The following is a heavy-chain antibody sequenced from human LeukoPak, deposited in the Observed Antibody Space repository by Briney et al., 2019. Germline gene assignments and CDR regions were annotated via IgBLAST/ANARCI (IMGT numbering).Heavy chain of an antibody. CDR1: GYSISNGYY. D-gene: IGHD6-13*01. V-gene: IGHV4-38-2*02. CDR3: ARDGEVLSSSWFWFDP. J-gene: IGHJ5*02. CDR2: IYHSGSA. Sequence: SETLSLTCTVSGYSISNGYYWGWIRHPPGKGLEWIGNIYHSGSAYYNPSLKSRVTISVDTSKNQFSLKLSSVTAADTAVYYCARDGEVLSSSWFWFDPWGQGTLVTVSS.